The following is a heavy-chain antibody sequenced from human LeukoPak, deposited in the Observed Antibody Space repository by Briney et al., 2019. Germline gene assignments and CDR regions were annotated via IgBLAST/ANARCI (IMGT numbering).Heavy chain of an antibody. D-gene: IGHD3-3*01. Sequence: PSETLSLTCNVSGGSISNYYWSWIRQPPGKGLEWIGYIYYSGSTNYNPSLKSRVTISVDTSKNQFSLKLSSVTAADTAVYYCARADAYFGVAAYYYYGMDVWGQGTTVTVSS. CDR1: GGSISNYY. J-gene: IGHJ6*02. V-gene: IGHV4-59*01. CDR2: IYYSGST. CDR3: ARADAYFGVAAYYYYGMDV.